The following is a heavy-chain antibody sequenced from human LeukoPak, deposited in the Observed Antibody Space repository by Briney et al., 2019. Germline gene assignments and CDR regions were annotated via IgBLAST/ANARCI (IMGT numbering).Heavy chain of an antibody. J-gene: IGHJ6*04. CDR3: ARARLHIVVVPAAIRGNYYGMDV. Sequence: PGRSLRLSCAASGFTFSSYAMHSVRQAPGKGLEWVAVISYDGSNKYYADSVKGRFTISRDNSKNTLYLQMNSLRAEDTAVYYCARARLHIVVVPAAIRGNYYGMDVWGKGTTVTVSS. V-gene: IGHV3-30*04. D-gene: IGHD2-2*01. CDR2: ISYDGSNK. CDR1: GFTFSSYA.